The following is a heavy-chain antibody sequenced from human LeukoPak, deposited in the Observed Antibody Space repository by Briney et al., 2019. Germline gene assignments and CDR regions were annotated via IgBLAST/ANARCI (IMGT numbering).Heavy chain of an antibody. D-gene: IGHD6-19*01. J-gene: IGHJ4*02. V-gene: IGHV3-30*02. CDR3: AKDPHSSGWYFTAFDY. Sequence: DSAKGRFTISRDNSKNTLYLQVNSLRAEDTAVYYCAKDPHSSGWYFTAFDYWGQGTLVTVSS.